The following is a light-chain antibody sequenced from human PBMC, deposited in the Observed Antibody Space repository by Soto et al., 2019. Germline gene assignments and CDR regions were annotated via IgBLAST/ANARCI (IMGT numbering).Light chain of an antibody. J-gene: IGKJ1*01. CDR1: RSVTSTH. CDR3: QQFDGSLWT. V-gene: IGKV3-20*01. CDR2: EAS. Sequence: EIVLTQSPGTLSLSPGERATLSCRASRSVTSTHLAWYQQKPGQAPRLLIYEASTRATGIPDRFSGSGSGTDFTLTISRLEPEDFAVYCCQQFDGSLWTFGPGTKVDIK.